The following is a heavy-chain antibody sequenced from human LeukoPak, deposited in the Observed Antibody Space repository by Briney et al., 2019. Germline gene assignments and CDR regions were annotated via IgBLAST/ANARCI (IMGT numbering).Heavy chain of an antibody. J-gene: IGHJ4*02. Sequence: PGGSLRLSCAASGFTFSSYSMNWVRQAPGKGLEWVSYISSSGSTIYYADSVKGRFTISRDNAKNSLYLQMNSLRAEDTAVYYCARGLAMAAGTVFDYWGQGTLVTVSS. CDR1: GFTFSSYS. V-gene: IGHV3-48*04. CDR2: ISSSGSTI. D-gene: IGHD6-13*01. CDR3: ARGLAMAAGTVFDY.